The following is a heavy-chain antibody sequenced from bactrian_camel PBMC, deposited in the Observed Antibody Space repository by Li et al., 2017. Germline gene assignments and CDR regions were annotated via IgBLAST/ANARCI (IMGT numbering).Heavy chain of an antibody. CDR1: GRTYSNWV. CDR3: AAQLGSCGGGWSRRSSYLY. V-gene: IGHV3S57*01. CDR2: LDSSGIT. J-gene: IGHJ4*01. D-gene: IGHD5*01. Sequence: HVQLVESGGGSVQAGGSLRLSCEASGRTYSNWVMGWFRQAPGREGEGLAALDSSGITHYADSVKGRFTISKDNTKNILYLQMNMLKPEDTAMYYCAAQLGSCGGGWSRRSSYLYWGQGTQVTVS.